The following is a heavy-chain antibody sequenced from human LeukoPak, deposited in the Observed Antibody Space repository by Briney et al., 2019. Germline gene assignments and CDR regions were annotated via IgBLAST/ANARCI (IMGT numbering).Heavy chain of an antibody. CDR1: GNTLTEFS. D-gene: IGHD5-24*01. V-gene: IGHV1-24*01. J-gene: IGHJ3*02. Sequence: ASVKVSCKVSGNTLTEFSIHWVRLAPGKGLEWMGGFDPEDGETIYAQKFQGRVTMTEDTSTDTAYMELSSLRSEDTAVYYCATPLGVEAFDIWGQGTMVTVSS. CDR3: ATPLGVEAFDI. CDR2: FDPEDGET.